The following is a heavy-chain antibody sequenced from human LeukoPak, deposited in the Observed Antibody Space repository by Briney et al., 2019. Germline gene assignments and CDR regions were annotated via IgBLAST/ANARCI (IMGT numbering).Heavy chain of an antibody. Sequence: PGGSLRLSCGASGFSFSSNWMSWVRQAPGRGLEWVANIKQDGSEKHYVDSVKGRFTISRDNAKNSLYLQMSSLRAEDTAVYYCARGRLRLGELSSCDYWGQGTLVTVSS. CDR1: GFSFSSNW. CDR3: ARGRLRLGELSSCDY. V-gene: IGHV3-7*01. D-gene: IGHD3-16*02. J-gene: IGHJ4*02. CDR2: IKQDGSEK.